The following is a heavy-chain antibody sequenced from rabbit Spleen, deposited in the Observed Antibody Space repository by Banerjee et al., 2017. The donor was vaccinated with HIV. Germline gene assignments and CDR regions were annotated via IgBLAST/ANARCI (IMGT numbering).Heavy chain of an antibody. J-gene: IGHJ4*01. CDR2: IYISGGST. D-gene: IGHD1-1*01. CDR3: ARDVDTIYFRLGL. CDR1: GFDLSTYYY. V-gene: IGHV1S40*01. Sequence: QSLEESGGDLVKPGASLTLTCIASGFDLSTYYYMCWVRQAPGKGLEWNACIYISGGSTFYANWAKGRFTISEASSTTVTLQMASLTAADTATYFCARDVDTIYFRLGLWGPGTLVTVS.